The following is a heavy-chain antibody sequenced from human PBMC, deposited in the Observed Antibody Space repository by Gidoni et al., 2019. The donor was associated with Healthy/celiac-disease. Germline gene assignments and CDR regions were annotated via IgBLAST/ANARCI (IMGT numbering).Heavy chain of an antibody. CDR2: INPSGGST. CDR1: GYTFTSYY. CDR3: ARDRTDTAMVYYYYYYGMDV. D-gene: IGHD5-18*01. V-gene: IGHV1-46*01. J-gene: IGHJ6*02. Sequence: QVQLVQSGAEVKKPGASVKVSCKASGYTFTSYYMHWVRQAPGQGLEWMGIINPSGGSTSYAQKFQGRVTMTRDTSTSTVYMELSSLRSEDTAVYYCARDRTDTAMVYYYYYYGMDVWGQGTTVTVSS.